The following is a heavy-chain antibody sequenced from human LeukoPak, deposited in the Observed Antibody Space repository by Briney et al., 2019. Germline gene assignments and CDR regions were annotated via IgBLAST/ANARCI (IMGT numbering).Heavy chain of an antibody. Sequence: SETLSLTWIVSDGSISSSSFYWGLIRQPPGKGLEWIGSMYYTGSYTGTTYYNPSLESRVTISVDTSKNQSSLKLSSVTAADTAVYYCARGPKVVGNPYYFDYWGQGTLVTVSS. CDR2: MYYTGSYTGTT. J-gene: IGHJ4*02. CDR1: DGSISSSSFY. CDR3: ARGPKVVGNPYYFDY. D-gene: IGHD4-23*01. V-gene: IGHV4-39*07.